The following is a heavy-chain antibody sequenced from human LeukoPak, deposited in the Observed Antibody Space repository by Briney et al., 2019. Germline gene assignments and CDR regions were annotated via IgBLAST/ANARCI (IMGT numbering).Heavy chain of an antibody. CDR1: GFTFSSYG. CDR3: AKDYYNILTGYYKGHYFDY. CDR2: ISGSGGST. V-gene: IGHV3-23*01. D-gene: IGHD3-9*01. Sequence: PGGSLRLSCAASGFTFSSYGMSWVRQAPGKGLEWVSAISGSGGSTYYADSVKGRFTISRDNSKNTLYLQMNSLRAEDTAVYYCAKDYYNILTGYYKGHYFDYWGQGTLVTVSS. J-gene: IGHJ4*02.